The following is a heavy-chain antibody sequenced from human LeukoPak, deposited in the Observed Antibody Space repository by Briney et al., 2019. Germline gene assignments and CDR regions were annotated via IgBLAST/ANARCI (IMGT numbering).Heavy chain of an antibody. Sequence: GASVKVSCKASGYTFTSYGISWVRQAPGQGLEWMGWISPYNGNTNFAQKLQGRVTLTTDTSTSTAYIELRSLRSDDTAVYYCARQGGYCISTSCYGNWFDPWGQGTLVIVSS. CDR2: ISPYNGNT. V-gene: IGHV1-18*01. D-gene: IGHD2-2*01. CDR1: GYTFTSYG. CDR3: ARQGGYCISTSCYGNWFDP. J-gene: IGHJ5*02.